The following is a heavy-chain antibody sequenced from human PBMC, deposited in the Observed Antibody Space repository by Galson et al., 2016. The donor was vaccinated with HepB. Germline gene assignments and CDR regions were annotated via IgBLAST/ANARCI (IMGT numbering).Heavy chain of an antibody. CDR3: ARPGPDRADALDF. CDR1: GYTFTNYG. CDR2: ISGYGGKI. D-gene: IGHD3-16*02. Sequence: SVKVSCKASGYTFTNYGISWVRQAPGQGLEWMGWISGYGGKIDYAQKFQGRVTMTIDTSTATAYMELRSLRFDDTAVYYCARPGPDRADALDFWGQGAMVTVAA. V-gene: IGHV1-18*01. J-gene: IGHJ3*01.